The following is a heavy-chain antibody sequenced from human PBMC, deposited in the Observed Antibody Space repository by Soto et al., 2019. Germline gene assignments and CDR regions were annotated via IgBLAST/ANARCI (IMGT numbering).Heavy chain of an antibody. Sequence: LRLSCSASGFIFSESTIYWVRQVPGKGLEAISAVSTSGRSTYYADSVKDRFTISRDNSKNTLFLQMGSMRPEDSAIYYVVKQARGLDGVGFDYWGQGTQVTVSS. CDR3: VKQARGLDGVGFDY. V-gene: IGHV3-64D*06. J-gene: IGHJ4*01. CDR2: VSTSGRST. CDR1: GFIFSEST. D-gene: IGHD3-16*01.